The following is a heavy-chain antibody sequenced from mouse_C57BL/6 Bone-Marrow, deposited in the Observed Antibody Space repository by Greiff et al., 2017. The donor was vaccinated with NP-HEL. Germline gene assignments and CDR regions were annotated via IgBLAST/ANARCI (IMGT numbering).Heavy chain of an antibody. CDR3: ARATVVATVWYFDV. J-gene: IGHJ1*03. CDR1: GFTFSDFY. Sequence: EVKVVESGGGLVQSGRSLRLSCATSGFTFSDFYMEWVRQAPGKGLEWIAASRNKANDYTTEYSASVKGRFIVSRDTSQSILYLQMNALRAEDTAIYYCARATVVATVWYFDVWGTGTTVTVSS. D-gene: IGHD1-1*01. CDR2: SRNKANDYTT. V-gene: IGHV7-1*01.